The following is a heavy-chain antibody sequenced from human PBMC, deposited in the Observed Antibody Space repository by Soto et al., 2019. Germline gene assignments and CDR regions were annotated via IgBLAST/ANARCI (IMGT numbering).Heavy chain of an antibody. Sequence: SETLSLTCSVSSDSMNSGGYYWSWIRQHPGKGLEWIGYIYSNGDTYYNPSLKSRVTISVDTSKNQFSLHLASVTAADTAVYYCARRGGSSSGYYYYAMDVWGQGTTVTVSS. CDR2: IYSNGDT. D-gene: IGHD6-6*01. CDR1: SDSMNSGGYY. V-gene: IGHV4-31*03. CDR3: ARRGGSSSGYYYYAMDV. J-gene: IGHJ6*02.